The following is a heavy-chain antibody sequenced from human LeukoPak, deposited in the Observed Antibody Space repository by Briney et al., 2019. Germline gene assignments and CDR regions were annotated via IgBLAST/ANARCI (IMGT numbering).Heavy chain of an antibody. V-gene: IGHV3-74*01. CDR2: INSDGSST. Sequence: GGSLRLSCAASGFTFSSYWMHWVRQAPGKGLVWVSRINSDGSSTSYADSVKGRFTISRDNAKNSLYLQMNSLRAEDTALYHCAKDSRSALGFGAFDIWGQGTMVTVSS. CDR3: AKDSRSALGFGAFDI. D-gene: IGHD3-10*01. CDR1: GFTFSSYW. J-gene: IGHJ3*02.